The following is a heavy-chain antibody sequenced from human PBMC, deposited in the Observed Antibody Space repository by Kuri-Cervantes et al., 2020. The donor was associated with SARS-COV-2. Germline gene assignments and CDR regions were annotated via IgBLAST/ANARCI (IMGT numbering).Heavy chain of an antibody. CDR2: ISSSGGYI. Sequence: GESLKISCAASGFIFSTYSMSWVRQAPGKGLEWVSCISSSGGYIYYADSVKGRFTFSRDNANNSLYLQMNSLRAEDTAVYYCARDPRITIFGVVIPYWYFDLCGRGSLVTVSS. CDR1: GFIFSTYS. D-gene: IGHD3-3*01. CDR3: ARDPRITIFGVVIPYWYFDL. J-gene: IGHJ2*01. V-gene: IGHV3-21*01.